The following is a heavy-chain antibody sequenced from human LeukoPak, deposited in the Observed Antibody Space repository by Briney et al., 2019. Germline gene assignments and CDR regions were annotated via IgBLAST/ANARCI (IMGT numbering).Heavy chain of an antibody. V-gene: IGHV1-18*04. J-gene: IGHJ4*02. CDR1: GYTFTGYG. CDR3: ASSIAVAGSSLDY. D-gene: IGHD6-19*01. Sequence: ASVKVSCKASGYTFTGYGISWVRQAPGQGLEWMGWINAYNGNTNYAQKLQGRVTMTTDTSTSTAYMELRSLRSDDTAVYDCASSIAVAGSSLDYWGQGTRDSVSS. CDR2: INAYNGNT.